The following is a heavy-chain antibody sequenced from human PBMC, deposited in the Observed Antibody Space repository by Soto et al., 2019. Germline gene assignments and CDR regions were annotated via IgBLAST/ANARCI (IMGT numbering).Heavy chain of an antibody. CDR1: GYTFTSYG. CDR2: ISAYNGNT. D-gene: IGHD3-10*01. J-gene: IGHJ6*03. CDR3: ASGSGSYRLNYCYYKDV. Sequence: AAVKVSCKASGYTFTSYGISWVRQAPGQGLEWMGWISAYNGNTNYAQKLQGRVTMTTDTSTSTAYMELRSLRSDDTAVYYCASGSGSYRLNYCYYKDVPSQGTTDIGSS. V-gene: IGHV1-18*01.